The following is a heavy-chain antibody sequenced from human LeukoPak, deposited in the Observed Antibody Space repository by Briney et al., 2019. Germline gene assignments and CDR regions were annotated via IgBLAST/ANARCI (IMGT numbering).Heavy chain of an antibody. V-gene: IGHV3-66*01. CDR2: IYSGGST. D-gene: IGHD2-15*01. Sequence: GGSLRLSCAVSGFNVSHNYMSWVRQAPGKGLEWVSVIYSGGSTYYADSVKGRFTISRDNSKNTLYLQMNSLRAEDTAVYYCARVGYCSGGSCYARWVYDYWGQGTLVTVSS. CDR3: ARVGYCSGGSCYARWVYDY. CDR1: GFNVSHNY. J-gene: IGHJ4*02.